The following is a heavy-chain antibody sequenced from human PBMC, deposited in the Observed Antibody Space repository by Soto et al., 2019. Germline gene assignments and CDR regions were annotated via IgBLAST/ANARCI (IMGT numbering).Heavy chain of an antibody. Sequence: DVQLVESGGGLVQPGRSLRLSCAASGFTFDDYAMHWVRQAPGKGLEWVSGISWNSGSIGYADSVKGRFTISRDNAKNSLYLQMNSLRAEDTALYYCAKGHDYSTRGWYFDYWGQGTLVTVSS. V-gene: IGHV3-9*01. CDR1: GFTFDDYA. D-gene: IGHD4-4*01. CDR3: AKGHDYSTRGWYFDY. J-gene: IGHJ4*02. CDR2: ISWNSGSI.